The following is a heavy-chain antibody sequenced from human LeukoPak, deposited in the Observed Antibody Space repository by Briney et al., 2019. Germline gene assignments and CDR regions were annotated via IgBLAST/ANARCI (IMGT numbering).Heavy chain of an antibody. CDR3: AGETNAFDY. V-gene: IGHV1-46*03. CDR1: GHTFTTNF. CDR2: LNPSDGDT. Sequence: ASVKVSCKASGHTFTTNFWHWVRQAPGQGLEWMAVLNPSDGDTTYAQKFQGRITMTRDTSTGTAYMELSSLRSEDTAVYYCAGETNAFDYWGQGTLVTVSS. J-gene: IGHJ4*02.